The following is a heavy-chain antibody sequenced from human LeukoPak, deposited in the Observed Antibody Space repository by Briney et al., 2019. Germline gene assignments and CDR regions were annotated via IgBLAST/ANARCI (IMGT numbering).Heavy chain of an antibody. D-gene: IGHD3-3*01. CDR3: ASRKWELRFLEY. Sequence: SETLSLTCTVSGGSISSGDYYWSWIRQPPGKGLEWIGYIYYSGSTYYNPSLKSRVTISVDTSKNQFSLKLSSVTAADTAVYYCASRKWELRFLEYWGQGTLVTVSS. CDR1: GGSISSGDYY. CDR2: IYYSGST. J-gene: IGHJ4*02. V-gene: IGHV4-30-4*01.